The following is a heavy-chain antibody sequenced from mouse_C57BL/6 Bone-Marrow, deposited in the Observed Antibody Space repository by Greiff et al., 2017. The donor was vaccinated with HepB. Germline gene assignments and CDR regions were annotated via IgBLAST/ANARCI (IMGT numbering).Heavy chain of an antibody. J-gene: IGHJ1*03. CDR1: GYAFSSSW. Sequence: QVQLQQSGPELVKPGASVKISCKASGYAFSSSWMNWVKQRPGKGLEWIGRIYPGDGDTNYNGKFKGKATLTADKSSSTAYMQLSSLTSEDSAVYFCARCTVVGYFDVWGTGTTVTVSS. CDR3: ARCTVVGYFDV. V-gene: IGHV1-82*01. CDR2: IYPGDGDT. D-gene: IGHD1-1*01.